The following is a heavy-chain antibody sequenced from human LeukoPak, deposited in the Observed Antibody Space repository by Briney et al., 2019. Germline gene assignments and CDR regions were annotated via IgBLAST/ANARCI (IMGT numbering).Heavy chain of an antibody. CDR2: IDPEDGKT. D-gene: IGHD3-16*01. CDR1: GYTFTDYH. Sequence: ASVKVSREASGYTFTDYHMQRVQQAPGKGLEWMGRIDPEDGKTIYADKFKGRVTLTADTSTDTAYMEVSSLKFGETAIYYFARSVGGVGARFDRWGQGTLVTVSS. V-gene: IGHV1-69-2*01. J-gene: IGHJ5*02. CDR3: ARSVGGVGARFDR.